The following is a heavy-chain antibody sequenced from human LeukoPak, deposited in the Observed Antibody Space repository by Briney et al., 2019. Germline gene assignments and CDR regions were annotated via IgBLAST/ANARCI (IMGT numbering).Heavy chain of an antibody. CDR2: ISWNSGSI. CDR1: GFTFSTYA. CDR3: AKRDGDAFDI. V-gene: IGHV3-9*01. Sequence: PGGSLRLSCAASGFTFSTYAMHWVRQAPGKGLEWVSGISWNSGSIGYADSVKGRFTISRDNAKNSLYLQMNSLRAEDTALYYCAKRDGDAFDIWGQGTMVTVSS. J-gene: IGHJ3*02. D-gene: IGHD5-24*01.